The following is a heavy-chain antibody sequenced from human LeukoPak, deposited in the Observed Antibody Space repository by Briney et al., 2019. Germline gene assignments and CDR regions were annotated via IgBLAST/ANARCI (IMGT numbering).Heavy chain of an antibody. V-gene: IGHV3-30*18. CDR1: GFTFTAYG. CDR3: AKDWHTVTTFDY. Sequence: QPGGSLRLSCAVSGFTFTAYGMHWVRQAPGKGLEWVAVISFDGSNKYYADSVKGRFTISRDNSKNTLYLQINSLRAEDTAVYYCAKDWHTVTTFDYWGQGTLVTVSS. CDR2: ISFDGSNK. J-gene: IGHJ4*02. D-gene: IGHD4-17*01.